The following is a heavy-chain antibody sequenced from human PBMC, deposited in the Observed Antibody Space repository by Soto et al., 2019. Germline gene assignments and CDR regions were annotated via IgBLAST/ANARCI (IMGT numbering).Heavy chain of an antibody. J-gene: IGHJ4*02. CDR1: GFTFSNYA. CDR3: AKDQGSSWYEIDY. Sequence: EVQLLESGGGLVQPGGSLRLSCAASGFTFSNYAVTWVRQAPGKGLERVSTISGSGGSTYYADSVKGRFTISRDNSKNTLYRQMNSLRAEATAVYYCAKDQGSSWYEIDYWGQGTLVTVSS. D-gene: IGHD6-13*01. CDR2: ISGSGGST. V-gene: IGHV3-23*01.